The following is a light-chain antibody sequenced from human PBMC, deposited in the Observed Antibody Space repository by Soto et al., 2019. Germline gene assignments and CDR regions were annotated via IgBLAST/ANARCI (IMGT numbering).Light chain of an antibody. CDR3: SSYAGNNNLV. Sequence: QSALTQAPSASGSPGQSVTISCTGTSSDVGHYNYVSWYQQHPAKAPILIIYEVTKRPSGVPDRFSGSKSGNTASLTVSGLQAEDEADYYCSSYAGNNNLVFGGGTKVTVL. CDR1: SSDVGHYNY. CDR2: EVT. J-gene: IGLJ2*01. V-gene: IGLV2-8*01.